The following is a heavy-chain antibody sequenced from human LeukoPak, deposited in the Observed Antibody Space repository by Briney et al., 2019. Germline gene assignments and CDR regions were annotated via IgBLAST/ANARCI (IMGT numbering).Heavy chain of an antibody. J-gene: IGHJ6*04. Sequence: SETLSLTCAVYGRSFSGYYWSWIRQPPGKGLEWIGEINHSGSTNYNPSLKSRVTISVDTSKNQFSLKLSSVTAADTAVYYCARLKIPSYYYGMDVWGKGTTVTVSS. D-gene: IGHD2-21*01. CDR3: ARLKIPSYYYGMDV. CDR2: INHSGST. CDR1: GRSFSGYY. V-gene: IGHV4-34*01.